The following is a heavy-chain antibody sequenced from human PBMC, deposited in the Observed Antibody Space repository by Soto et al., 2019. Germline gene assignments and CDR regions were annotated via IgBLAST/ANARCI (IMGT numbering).Heavy chain of an antibody. CDR1: GYPFTGYY. J-gene: IGHJ6*02. D-gene: IGHD3-10*01. CDR2: INPNSGGT. CDR3: ARDRGAGYYYGMDC. Sequence: SVQVSCKASGYPFTGYYMHWVRQAPGQGLEWMGWINPNSGGTNYAQKFQGRVTMTRDTSISTAYMELSRLRSDDTAVYYCARDRGAGYYYGMDCWAQGTTVTVSS. V-gene: IGHV1-2*02.